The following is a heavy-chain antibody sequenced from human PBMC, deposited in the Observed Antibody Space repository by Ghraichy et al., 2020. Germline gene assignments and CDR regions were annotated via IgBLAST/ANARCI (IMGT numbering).Heavy chain of an antibody. J-gene: IGHJ4*02. D-gene: IGHD6-13*01. CDR1: GFTFSSYS. Sequence: GGSLRLSCAASGFTFSSYSMNWVRQAPGKGLEWVSSISSSSYIYYADSVKGRFTISRDNAKNSLYLQMNSLRAEDTAVYYCARDLAAAGMGVDYWGQGTLVTVSS. CDR2: ISSSSYI. V-gene: IGHV3-21*01. CDR3: ARDLAAAGMGVDY.